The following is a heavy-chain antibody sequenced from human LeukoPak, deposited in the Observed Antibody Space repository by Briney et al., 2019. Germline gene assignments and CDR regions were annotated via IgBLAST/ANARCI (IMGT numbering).Heavy chain of an antibody. V-gene: IGHV3-7*01. D-gene: IGHD3-10*01. Sequence: GRSLRLSCVASGFSFSRFWMSWARQAPGRGLEWVSNINADVSETSFVHSVKGPLTISRDNTQRSVYLQMNSLRADDTAVYFCSNGGHLDNWGQGTLVTVSS. CDR1: GFSFSRFW. CDR3: SNGGHLDN. CDR2: INADVSET. J-gene: IGHJ4*02.